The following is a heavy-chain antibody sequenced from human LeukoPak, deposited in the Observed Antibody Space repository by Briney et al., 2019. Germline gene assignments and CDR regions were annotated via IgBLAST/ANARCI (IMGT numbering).Heavy chain of an antibody. V-gene: IGHV3-21*01. CDR1: GFTFSSYS. J-gene: IGHJ4*02. CDR2: ISSSSSYI. Sequence: PGGSLRLSCAASGFTFSSYSMNWVRQAPGKGLEWVSSISSSSSYIYYADSEKGRFTISRDNAKNSLYLQMNSLRAEDTAVYYCAREGDTFDFDYWGQGTLVTVSS. CDR3: AREGDTFDFDY. D-gene: IGHD5-18*01.